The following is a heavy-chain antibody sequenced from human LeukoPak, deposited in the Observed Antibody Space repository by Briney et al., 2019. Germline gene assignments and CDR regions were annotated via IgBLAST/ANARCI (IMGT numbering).Heavy chain of an antibody. J-gene: IGHJ6*03. D-gene: IGHD2-15*01. V-gene: IGHV5-51*01. CDR1: GYSFTSYW. Sequence: GESLKISCKGSGYSFTSYWIGWVRQMPGKGLEWMGNIYPGDSDTRYSPSFQGQVTISADKSISTAYLQWSSLKASDTAMYYCARRATICSGGSGPAGYYYMDVWGKGTTVTVSS. CDR2: IYPGDSDT. CDR3: ARRATICSGGSGPAGYYYMDV.